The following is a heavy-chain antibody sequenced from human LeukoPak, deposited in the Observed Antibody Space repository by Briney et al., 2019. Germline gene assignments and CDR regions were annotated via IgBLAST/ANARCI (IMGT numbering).Heavy chain of an antibody. Sequence: SETLSLTCTVSGGSISSSSYYWGWIRQPPGKGLEWIGSIYYSGSTYYNPSLKSRVTISVDTSKNQFSLKLSSVTAADTAVYYCARVVVPAAYNYYYMDVWGKGTTVTVSS. CDR3: ARVVVPAAYNYYYMDV. J-gene: IGHJ6*03. D-gene: IGHD2-2*01. V-gene: IGHV4-39*07. CDR2: IYYSGST. CDR1: GGSISSSSYY.